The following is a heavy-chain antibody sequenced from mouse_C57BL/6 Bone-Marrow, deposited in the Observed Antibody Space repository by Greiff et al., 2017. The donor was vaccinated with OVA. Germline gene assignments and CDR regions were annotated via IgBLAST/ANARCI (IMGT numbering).Heavy chain of an antibody. V-gene: IGHV5-9-1*02. Sequence: EVHLVESGEGLVKPGGSLKLSCAASGFTFSSYAMSWVRQTPEKRLEWVAYISSGGDYIYYADTVKGRFTISRDNARNTLYLQMSSLKSEDTAMYYFTRQFYGSSGWYFDVWGTGTTVTVSS. J-gene: IGHJ1*03. D-gene: IGHD1-1*01. CDR2: ISSGGDYI. CDR1: GFTFSSYA. CDR3: TRQFYGSSGWYFDV.